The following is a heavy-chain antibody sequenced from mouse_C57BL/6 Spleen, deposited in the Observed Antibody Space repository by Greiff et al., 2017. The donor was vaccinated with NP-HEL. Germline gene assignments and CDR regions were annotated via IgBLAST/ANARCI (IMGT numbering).Heavy chain of an antibody. Sequence: EVQLQQSGPVLVKPGASVKMSCKASGYTFTDYYMNWVKQSHGKSLEWIGVINPYNGGTSYNQKFKGKATLTVDKSSSTAYMELNSLTSEDSAVYYCASLPPHFDYWGQGTTLTVSS. CDR1: GYTFTDYY. CDR2: INPYNGGT. D-gene: IGHD2-10*01. J-gene: IGHJ2*01. V-gene: IGHV1-19*01. CDR3: ASLPPHFDY.